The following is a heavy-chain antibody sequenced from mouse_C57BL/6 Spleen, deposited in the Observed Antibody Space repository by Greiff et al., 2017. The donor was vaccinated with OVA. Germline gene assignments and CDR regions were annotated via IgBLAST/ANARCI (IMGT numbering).Heavy chain of an antibody. CDR1: GYTFTSYW. D-gene: IGHD1-1*01. V-gene: IGHV1-52*01. J-gene: IGHJ1*03. CDR2: IDPSDSET. CDR3: AREDYGSSYGGYFDV. Sequence: QVQLKQPGAELVRPGSSVKLSCKASGYTFTSYWMHWVKQRPIQGLEWIGNIDPSDSETHYNQKFKDKATLTVDKSSSTAYMQLSSLTSEDSAVYYCAREDYGSSYGGYFDVWGTGTTVTVSS.